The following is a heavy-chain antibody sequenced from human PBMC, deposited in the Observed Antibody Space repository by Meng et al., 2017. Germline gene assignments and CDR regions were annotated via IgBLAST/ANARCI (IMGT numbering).Heavy chain of an antibody. D-gene: IGHD6-6*01. J-gene: IGHJ4*02. CDR2: IIPICGTA. V-gene: IGHV1-69*06. CDR1: GGTFSSYA. CDR3: ARSSIAGRPWQSYFDY. Sequence: SVKVSCKASGGTFSSYAISWVRQAPGQGLEWMGGIIPICGTANYAQKFQGRVTITADKSTSTAYMELSRLRSEDTAVYYCARSSIAGRPWQSYFDYWGQGTLVTVSS.